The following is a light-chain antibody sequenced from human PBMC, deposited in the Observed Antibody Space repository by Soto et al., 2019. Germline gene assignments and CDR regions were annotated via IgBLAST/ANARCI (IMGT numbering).Light chain of an antibody. V-gene: IGKV1-27*01. Sequence: DIQMTQSPSSLSASVGDRVTITCRASQSIGNNLAWYQQKPGKVPNLLIYAASTLHSGVPSRLSGSGSGTDFTVSIICLQPEVVASCYCQKYDCVSWTFGQGTKVEVK. CDR2: AAS. CDR1: QSIGNN. CDR3: QKYDCVSWT. J-gene: IGKJ2*01.